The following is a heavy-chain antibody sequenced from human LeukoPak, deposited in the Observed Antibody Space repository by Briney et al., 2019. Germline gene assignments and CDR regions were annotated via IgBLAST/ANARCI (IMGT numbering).Heavy chain of an antibody. Sequence: SGPTLVNPTQTLTLNCTFSVFSISTRAVGVGWIRQPPGKALEWLALIYWDDDKRYSPSLKSRLTITKDTSKNQVVLTMTNMDPVDTATYYCAHKLRAGAFDIWGQGTMVTVSS. CDR2: IYWDDDK. CDR3: AHKLRAGAFDI. J-gene: IGHJ3*02. D-gene: IGHD3-3*01. V-gene: IGHV2-5*02. CDR1: VFSISTRAVG.